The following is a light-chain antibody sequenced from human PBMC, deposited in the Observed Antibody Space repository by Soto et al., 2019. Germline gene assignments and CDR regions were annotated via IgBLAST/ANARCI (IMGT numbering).Light chain of an antibody. CDR1: QSISSW. CDR3: QQWYT. Sequence: DIQMTQSPSTLSASVGDRVTITCRASQSISSWLAWYQQKPGKAPKLLIYDASSLESGVPSRFSGSGSATEFALITSSLQPDDFATYYCQQWYTFGPGTKLEIK. CDR2: DAS. V-gene: IGKV1-5*01. J-gene: IGKJ2*01.